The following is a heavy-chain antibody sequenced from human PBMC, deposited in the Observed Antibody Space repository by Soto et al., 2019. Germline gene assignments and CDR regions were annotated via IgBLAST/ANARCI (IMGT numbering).Heavy chain of an antibody. CDR3: ARAFAGFGAYWYFDL. V-gene: IGHV4-59*01. J-gene: IGHJ2*01. D-gene: IGHD3-16*01. CDR1: GGSITDYY. Sequence: PSETLSLTCTVSGGSITDYYWSWIRQPPGKALEWIGYGYHSVSIHYNPSLKTRVTISVDTSENQFSLRLSSVTAADTAVYYCARAFAGFGAYWYFDLWGRGTLVPSPQ. CDR2: GYHSVSI.